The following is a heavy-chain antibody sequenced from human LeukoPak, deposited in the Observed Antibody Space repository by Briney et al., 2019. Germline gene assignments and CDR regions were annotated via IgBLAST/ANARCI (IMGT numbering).Heavy chain of an antibody. J-gene: IGHJ4*02. CDR2: MRGGGET. V-gene: IGHV3-23*01. CDR1: GFSFSHYA. D-gene: IGHD1-1*01. Sequence: GVSLRLCCAAAGFSFSHYAMSWVRQAPAGGPEWVSSMRGGGETFYADSVKGRFTLSRDDSRNTVYLQLNNLRVEDTAIDYCAKANWVSNADAVWWGQGTQVTVSS. CDR3: AKANWVSNADAVW.